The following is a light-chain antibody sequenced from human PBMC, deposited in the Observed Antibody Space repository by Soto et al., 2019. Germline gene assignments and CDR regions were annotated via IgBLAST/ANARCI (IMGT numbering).Light chain of an antibody. V-gene: IGKV3-20*01. Sequence: EIVLTQSPGTLSLSPGERATLSCRASQSVGSNYLAWYQQRPGQPPNLLIFGASHRAPDIPDRFSGSGSGTDFTLTISRLKPEDFAVYYCQQYGSSIQTFGQGTKVDIK. J-gene: IGKJ1*01. CDR2: GAS. CDR1: QSVGSNY. CDR3: QQYGSSIQT.